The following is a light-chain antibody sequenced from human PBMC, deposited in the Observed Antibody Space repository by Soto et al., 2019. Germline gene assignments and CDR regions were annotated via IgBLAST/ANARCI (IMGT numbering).Light chain of an antibody. CDR1: QTISSW. CDR2: KAS. CDR3: QQSYTMPIT. J-gene: IGKJ5*01. V-gene: IGKV1-5*03. Sequence: DIQMTQSPSILSASVEDRVTITCRASQTISSWLAWYQQKPGKAPKLLIYKASTLKSGVPARFSGSGPGTDFTLTINSLQPEDFATYYCQQSYTMPITFGQGTLLEVK.